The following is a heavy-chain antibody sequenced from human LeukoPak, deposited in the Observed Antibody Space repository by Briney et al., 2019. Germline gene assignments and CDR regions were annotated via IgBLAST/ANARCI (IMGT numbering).Heavy chain of an antibody. CDR3: ARDAPYYYDSTGFSPRYFDY. CDR2: IKQGGTEK. Sequence: PGGSQRLSCLVSGFTFSNYWMSWVRQSPGKGLEWVANIKQGGTEKYYVDSVKGRFTISRDDAENSLYLQMNSLRAEDTAVYYCARDAPYYYDSTGFSPRYFDYWGQGALVTVSS. V-gene: IGHV3-7*04. J-gene: IGHJ4*02. D-gene: IGHD3-22*01. CDR1: GFTFSNYW.